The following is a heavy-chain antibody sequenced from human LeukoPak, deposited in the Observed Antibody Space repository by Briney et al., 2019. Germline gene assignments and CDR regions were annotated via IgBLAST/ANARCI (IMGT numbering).Heavy chain of an antibody. CDR2: MYFNGRT. Sequence: PSETLSLTCTVSGGSISTYYWSWIRQPPGKGLEWIGYMYFNGRTNYNPSLKSRVTMSLDTSKNQFSLKVRSVTAADTAVYYCARDPYYGSGIRYFDLWGRGTLVTVSS. CDR1: GGSISTYY. V-gene: IGHV4-59*12. CDR3: ARDPYYGSGIRYFDL. J-gene: IGHJ2*01. D-gene: IGHD3-10*01.